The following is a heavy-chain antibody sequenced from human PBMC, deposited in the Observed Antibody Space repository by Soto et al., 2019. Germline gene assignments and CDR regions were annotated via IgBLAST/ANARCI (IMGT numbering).Heavy chain of an antibody. CDR1: GFTFSSYA. J-gene: IGHJ4*02. CDR3: AKGSGNWGQFHFDY. V-gene: IGHV3-23*01. Sequence: EVQLLESGGGLVQPGGSLRLSCAASGFTFSSYAMSWVRQAPGKGLEWVSAISGSGGSTYYADSVKGRLTISRDNSKNTLYVQKNSLTAEDTAVYYCAKGSGNWGQFHFDYWGQGTLVTVSS. D-gene: IGHD7-27*01. CDR2: ISGSGGST.